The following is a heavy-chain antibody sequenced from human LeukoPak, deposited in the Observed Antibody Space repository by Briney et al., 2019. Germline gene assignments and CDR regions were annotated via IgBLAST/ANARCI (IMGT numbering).Heavy chain of an antibody. D-gene: IGHD3-10*01. J-gene: IGHJ5*02. CDR2: ISYDGSNK. Sequence: PGRSLRLSCAASGFTFSSYAMHWVRQAPGKGLEWVAVISYDGSNKYYADSVKGRFTISRDNSKNTLYLQMNSLRAEDSAMYYCAKVGVGSTWFDPWGQGTLVTVSS. V-gene: IGHV3-30*14. CDR1: GFTFSSYA. CDR3: AKVGVGSTWFDP.